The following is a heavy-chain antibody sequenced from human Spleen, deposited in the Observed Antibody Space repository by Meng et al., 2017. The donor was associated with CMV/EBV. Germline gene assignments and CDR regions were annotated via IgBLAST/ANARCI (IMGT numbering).Heavy chain of an antibody. J-gene: IGHJ6*02. CDR3: ARGGIKGDFWSGPYYYYGMDV. Sequence: GESLKISCAASGFTVSRYWMSWVRQAPGKGLEWVANINQDGSEKYYVDSVEGRFTISRDSTKNSLFLQMDSLRAEDTAVYYCARGGIKGDFWSGPYYYYGMDVWGQGTTVTVSS. V-gene: IGHV3-7*01. CDR1: GFTVSRYW. CDR2: INQDGSEK. D-gene: IGHD3-3*01.